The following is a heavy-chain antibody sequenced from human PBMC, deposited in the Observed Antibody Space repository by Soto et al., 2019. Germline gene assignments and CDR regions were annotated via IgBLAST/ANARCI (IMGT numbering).Heavy chain of an antibody. CDR1: GGTFSSYT. CDR3: ARDQTVNTAMVNYYSYGMDV. J-gene: IGHJ6*02. CDR2: IIPILGIA. D-gene: IGHD5-18*01. Sequence: QVQLVQSGAEVKKPGSSVKVSCKASGGTFSSYTISWVRQAPGQGLEWMGRIIPILGIANYAQKFQGRVTITADKSTSTAYMELSSLRSEDTAVYYCARDQTVNTAMVNYYSYGMDVWGQGTTVTVSS. V-gene: IGHV1-69*08.